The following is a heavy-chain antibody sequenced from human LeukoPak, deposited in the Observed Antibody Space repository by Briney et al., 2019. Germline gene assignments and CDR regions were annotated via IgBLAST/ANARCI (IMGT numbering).Heavy chain of an antibody. Sequence: MTTETLSLTCTVSGGSISSYYWSWIRQPPGKGLEWIGYIYYSGSTNYNPSLKSRVTISVDTSKNQFSLKLSSVTAADTAVYYCARVWQVPAAAKRFDPWGQGTLVTVSS. CDR1: GGSISSYY. J-gene: IGHJ5*02. CDR2: IYYSGST. CDR3: ARVWQVPAAAKRFDP. D-gene: IGHD2-2*01. V-gene: IGHV4-59*01.